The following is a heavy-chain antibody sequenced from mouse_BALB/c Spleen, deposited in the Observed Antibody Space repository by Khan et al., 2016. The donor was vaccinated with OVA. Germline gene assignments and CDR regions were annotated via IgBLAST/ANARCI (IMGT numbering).Heavy chain of an antibody. J-gene: IGHJ2*01. CDR2: ISGDSNTI. CDR3: ATSYFYGYYFDY. CDR1: GFTFSSYG. Sequence: EVELVESGGGLVQPGGSRKLSCAASGFTFSSYGMHWVRQAPEKGLEWVAYISGDSNTIYYADTVKCRFTISRDNPKNTLFLQMTSLMSEDTARYYCATSYFYGYYFDYWGPGTTLTVSS. V-gene: IGHV5-17*02. D-gene: IGHD1-1*01.